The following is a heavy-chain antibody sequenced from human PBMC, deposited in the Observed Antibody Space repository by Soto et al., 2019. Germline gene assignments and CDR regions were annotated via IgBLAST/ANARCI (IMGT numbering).Heavy chain of an antibody. V-gene: IGHV3-11*06. CDR1: GFTFSDYY. CDR3: ASVYSSSWYYEFFEDY. D-gene: IGHD6-13*01. J-gene: IGHJ4*02. Sequence: QVQLVESGGGLVKPGGSLRLSCAASGFTFSDYYMSWIRQAPGKGLEWGSYISSSSSYTNYADSVKGRFTISRDNAKNSLYLQMNSLRAEDTAVYYCASVYSSSWYYEFFEDYWGQGTLVTVSS. CDR2: ISSSSSYT.